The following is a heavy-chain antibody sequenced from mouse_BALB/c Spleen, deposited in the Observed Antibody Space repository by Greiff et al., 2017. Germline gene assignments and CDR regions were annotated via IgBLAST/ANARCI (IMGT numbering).Heavy chain of an antibody. V-gene: IGHV3-6*02. Sequence: ESGPGLVKPSQSLSLTCSVTGYSITSGYYWNWIRQFPGNKLEWMGYISYDGSNNYNPSLKNRISITRDTSKNQFFLKLNSVTTEDTATYYCAGRGGNYGYYAMDYWGQGTSVTVSS. CDR2: ISYDGSN. J-gene: IGHJ4*01. CDR3: AGRGGNYGYYAMDY. D-gene: IGHD2-1*01. CDR1: GYSITSGYY.